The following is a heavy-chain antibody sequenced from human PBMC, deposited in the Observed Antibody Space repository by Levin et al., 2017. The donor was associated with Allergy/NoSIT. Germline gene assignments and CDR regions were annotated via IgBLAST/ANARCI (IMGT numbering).Heavy chain of an antibody. CDR1: GFTFSGYT. V-gene: IGHV3-21*01. CDR2: ISSSSTYI. D-gene: IGHD6-6*01. Sequence: GGSLRLSCAASGFTFSGYTLNWVRQAPGKGLEWVSSISSSSTYIYYADSLEGRFTISRDDAKNSLSLQMNSLRVEDTAVYYCASDGSYDTLDIWGQGTMVTVSS. J-gene: IGHJ3*02. CDR3: ASDGSYDTLDI.